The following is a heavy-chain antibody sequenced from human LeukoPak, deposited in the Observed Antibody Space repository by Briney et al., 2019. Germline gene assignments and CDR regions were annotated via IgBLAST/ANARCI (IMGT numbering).Heavy chain of an antibody. CDR3: ASGIAAAGMVDWFDP. Sequence: SETLSLTCTVSGGSISSYYWSWIRQPPGKGLEWIGYIYYSGSTNYNPSLKSRVTLSVDTSTNQFSLKLSSVTAADTAVYYCASGIAAAGMVDWFDPWGQGTLVTVSS. D-gene: IGHD6-13*01. J-gene: IGHJ5*02. CDR2: IYYSGST. CDR1: GGSISSYY. V-gene: IGHV4-59*08.